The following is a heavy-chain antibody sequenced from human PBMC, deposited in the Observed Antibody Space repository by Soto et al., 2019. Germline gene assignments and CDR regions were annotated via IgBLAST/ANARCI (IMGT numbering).Heavy chain of an antibody. CDR1: GFTFSSYA. V-gene: IGHV3-64D*09. CDR3: VKDSPYGSGSYYFDY. D-gene: IGHD3-10*01. CDR2: ISSNGGST. Sequence: GGSLRLSCSASGFTFSSYAMHWVRQAPGKGLEYVSAISSNGGSTYYADSVKGRFTISRDNSKNTLYLQMSSLRAEDTAVYYCVKDSPYGSGSYYFDYWGQGPLVTVSS. J-gene: IGHJ4*02.